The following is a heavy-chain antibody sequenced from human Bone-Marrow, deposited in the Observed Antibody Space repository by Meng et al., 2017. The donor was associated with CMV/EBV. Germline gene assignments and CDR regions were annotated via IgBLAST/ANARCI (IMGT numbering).Heavy chain of an antibody. CDR1: GFTFSSYA. CDR3: AKEIITGTTAGLDY. Sequence: GGSLRLSCAASGFTFSSYATSWVRQAPGKGLEWVSTISGSGGTTYYADSVKGRFTISRDNSKNTLYLQMNSLRAEDTAVYYCAKEIITGTTAGLDYWGQGTLVTVSS. CDR2: ISGSGGTT. J-gene: IGHJ4*02. D-gene: IGHD1-7*01. V-gene: IGHV3-23*01.